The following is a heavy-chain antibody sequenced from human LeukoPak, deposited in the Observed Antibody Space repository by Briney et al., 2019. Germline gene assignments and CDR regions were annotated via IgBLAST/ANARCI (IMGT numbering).Heavy chain of an antibody. Sequence: PETLSVTCTVPGGSLRRSNRRWVRQPPGKGLEHIGNIYDSGSTYYNPSLKSRVTISVDTSKNQFSLKLSSGTAAATALYYDARTYSGRSYYFDCWGQGTLVTVSS. J-gene: IGHJ4*02. CDR3: ARTYSGRSYYFDC. D-gene: IGHD1-26*01. CDR1: GGSLRRSN. CDR2: IYDSGST. V-gene: IGHV4-59*01.